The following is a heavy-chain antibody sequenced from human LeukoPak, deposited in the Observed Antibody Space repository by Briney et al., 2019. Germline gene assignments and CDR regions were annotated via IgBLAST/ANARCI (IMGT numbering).Heavy chain of an antibody. J-gene: IGHJ4*02. CDR2: INSDGSST. V-gene: IGHV3-74*01. CDR1: GFTFSSYW. CDR3: ARQVAAAAYFDY. Sequence: PGGSLRLSCAASGFTFSSYWMHWVRQGPGKGLVWVSRINSDGSSTSYADSVKGRFTISRDNSKNTLYLQMGSLRAEDMAVYYCARQVAAAAYFDYWGQGTLVTVSS. D-gene: IGHD6-13*01.